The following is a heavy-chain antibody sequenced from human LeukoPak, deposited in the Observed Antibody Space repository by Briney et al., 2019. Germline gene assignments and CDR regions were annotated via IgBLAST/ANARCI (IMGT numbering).Heavy chain of an antibody. CDR3: ARVPGVTRYFDY. D-gene: IGHD4-23*01. J-gene: IGHJ4*02. CDR1: GFTFISYW. V-gene: IGHV3-7*01. CDR2: IKQDGREK. Sequence: GGTLTLTCAASGFTFISYWMSWVRQPPGKGLEWVARIKQDGREKYYADSMKGRFTTSRDNAKNPLYRQRNSLGAEDTAVYYFARVPGVTRYFDYWGEGRLVTVS.